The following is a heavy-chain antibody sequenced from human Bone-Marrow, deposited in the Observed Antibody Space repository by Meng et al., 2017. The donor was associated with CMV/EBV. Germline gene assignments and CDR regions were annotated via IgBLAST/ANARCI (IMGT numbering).Heavy chain of an antibody. D-gene: IGHD3-10*01. CDR3: ARRVKKLLWFGEPPARDAFDI. CDR1: GYSFTSYW. J-gene: IGHJ3*02. V-gene: IGHV5-51*01. CDR2: IYPGDSDT. Sequence: GESLKISCKGSGYSFTSYWIGWVRQMPGKGLEWMGIIYPGDSDTRYSPSFQGQVTTSADKSISTAYLQWSSLKASDTAMYYCARRVKKLLWFGEPPARDAFDIWGQGTMVTVSS.